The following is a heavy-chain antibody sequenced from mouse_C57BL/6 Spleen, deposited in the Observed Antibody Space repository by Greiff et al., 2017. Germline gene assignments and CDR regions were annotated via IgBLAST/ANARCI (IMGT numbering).Heavy chain of an antibody. J-gene: IGHJ2*01. CDR3: ARGDAKALFDY. Sequence: VQLQQSGAELARPGASVKLSCKASGYTFTSYVISWVKQRTGQGLEWIGEIYPRSGNTYYNEKFKGKATLTADKSSSTAYMELRSLTSEDSAVYFCARGDAKALFDYWGQGTTLTVSS. D-gene: IGHD3-1*01. CDR1: GYTFTSYV. V-gene: IGHV1-81*01. CDR2: IYPRSGNT.